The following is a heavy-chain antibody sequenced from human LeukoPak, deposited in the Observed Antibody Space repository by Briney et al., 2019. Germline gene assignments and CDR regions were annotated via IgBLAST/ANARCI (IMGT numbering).Heavy chain of an antibody. CDR1: GYSISSGYY. D-gene: IGHD3-16*01. CDR3: ARDVWGANYFDY. CDR2: IYHSGST. V-gene: IGHV4-38-2*02. Sequence: PSETLSLTCTVSGYSISSGYYWGWIRQPPGKGLEWIGSIYHSGSTYYNPSLKSRVTISVDTSKNQFSLKLSSVTAADTAVYYCARDVWGANYFDYWGQGTLVTVSS. J-gene: IGHJ4*02.